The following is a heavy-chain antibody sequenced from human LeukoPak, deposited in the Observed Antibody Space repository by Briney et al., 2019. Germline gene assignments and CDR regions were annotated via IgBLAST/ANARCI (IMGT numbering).Heavy chain of an antibody. CDR2: TFYWSRWYN. CDR1: GDSVSRSSTA. Sequence: SQTLSLTCAISGDSVSRSSTAWNWIRQSPSRGLEWLGRTFYWSRWYNDYAISVKSRITINADTSKNQFSLQLSSVTPEDTAVYFCARGHMSYYAMDVWGQGTTVTVSS. CDR3: ARGHMSYYAMDV. V-gene: IGHV6-1*01. J-gene: IGHJ6*02. D-gene: IGHD2-21*01.